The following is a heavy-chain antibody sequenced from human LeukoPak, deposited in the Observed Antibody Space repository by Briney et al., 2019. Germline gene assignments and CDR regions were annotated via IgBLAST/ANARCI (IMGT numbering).Heavy chain of an antibody. CDR2: IYHSGYT. J-gene: IGHJ5*01. CDR1: GGSFSGYY. D-gene: IGHD1-14*01. CDR3: AREGTVRWFDS. Sequence: SETLSLTCAVYGGSFSGYYWSWIRQPPGKGLEWIGSIYHSGYTYYNPSLKSRVTISVDTSKNQFSLTLNSVTATDTAVYYCAREGTVRWFDSWGQGTLVPVSS. V-gene: IGHV4-34*01.